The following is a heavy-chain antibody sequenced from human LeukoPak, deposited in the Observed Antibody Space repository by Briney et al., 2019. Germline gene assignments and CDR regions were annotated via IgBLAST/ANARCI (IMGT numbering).Heavy chain of an antibody. D-gene: IGHD6-13*01. J-gene: IGHJ4*02. CDR3: ATGFRAAAGKYYFDF. Sequence: GGSLRLSCAASGFTVSNNYMSWVRQAPGKGLEWVSGISGSGGSTYRADSVKGRFTISRDNSKTTVYLQMNSLRADDTAVYYCATGFRAAAGKYYFDFWGQGTLVTVSS. CDR2: ISGSGGST. V-gene: IGHV3-23*01. CDR1: GFTVSNNY.